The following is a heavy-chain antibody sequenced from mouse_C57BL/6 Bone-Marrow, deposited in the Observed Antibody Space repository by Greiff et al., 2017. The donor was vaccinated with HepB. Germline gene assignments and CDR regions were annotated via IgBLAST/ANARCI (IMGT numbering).Heavy chain of an antibody. J-gene: IGHJ1*03. Sequence: EVKLMESGGGLVQPGGSLKLSCAASGFTFSDYGMAWVRQAPRKGPEWVAFISNLAYSIYYADTVTGRFTISRENAKNTLYLEMSSLRSEDTAMYYCARMTKVGYFDVWGTGTTVTVSS. CDR2: ISNLAYSI. CDR3: ARMTKVGYFDV. V-gene: IGHV5-15*01. D-gene: IGHD1-1*01. CDR1: GFTFSDYG.